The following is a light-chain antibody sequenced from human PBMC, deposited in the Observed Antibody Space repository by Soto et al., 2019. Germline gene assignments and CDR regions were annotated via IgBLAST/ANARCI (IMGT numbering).Light chain of an antibody. CDR3: SSYAVTSFV. CDR2: EVS. Sequence: QSALTQPPSASGSPGQSVTISCTGTSSDVGGYNFVSWYQQHPGKAPKLMIYEVSKRPSGVPDRFSGSKSGNTASLTVSGLQAEDEAEYYCSSYAVTSFVFGTGTKLTVL. V-gene: IGLV2-8*01. CDR1: SSDVGGYNF. J-gene: IGLJ1*01.